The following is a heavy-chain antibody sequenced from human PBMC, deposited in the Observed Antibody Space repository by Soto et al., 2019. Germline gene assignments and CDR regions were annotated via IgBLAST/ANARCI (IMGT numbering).Heavy chain of an antibody. CDR3: ARDPDSSGYYYFDY. Sequence: GGSLRLSCAASGFTLSSYAMHWVRQAPGKGLEYVSAISSYGGSTYYANSVKGRFTISRDNSKNTLYLQMGSLRAEDMAVYYCARDPDSSGYYYFDYWGQGTLVIVSS. J-gene: IGHJ4*02. CDR2: ISSYGGST. V-gene: IGHV3-64*01. D-gene: IGHD3-22*01. CDR1: GFTLSSYA.